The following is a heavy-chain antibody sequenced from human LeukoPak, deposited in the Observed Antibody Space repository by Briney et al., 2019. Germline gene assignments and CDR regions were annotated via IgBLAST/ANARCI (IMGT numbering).Heavy chain of an antibody. J-gene: IGHJ4*02. D-gene: IGHD3-10*01. V-gene: IGHV5-10-1*01. CDR3: ASHPAPYYYGSGMFDY. Sequence: GESLKISCKGSGYSFTSYRISWVRQMPGKGLEWMGRIDPSDSYTNYSPSFQGHVTISADKSISTAYLQWSSLKASDTAMYYCASHPAPYYYGSGMFDYWGQGTLVTVSS. CDR1: GYSFTSYR. CDR2: IDPSDSYT.